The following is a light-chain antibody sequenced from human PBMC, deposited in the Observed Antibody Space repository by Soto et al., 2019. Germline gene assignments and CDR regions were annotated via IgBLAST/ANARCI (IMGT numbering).Light chain of an antibody. J-gene: IGLJ2*01. CDR1: SSDVGGGYNY. V-gene: IGLV2-8*01. CDR3: SSYAGSNNLI. CDR2: EVT. Sequence: QSVLTQPPSASGSPGQSVTISCTGTSSDVGGGYNYVSWYQHPPGTAPKLMIYEVTKRPSGVPDRFSGSKSGDTASLTVSGLQAEEEGDYFCSSYAGSNNLIFGGGTKLTVL.